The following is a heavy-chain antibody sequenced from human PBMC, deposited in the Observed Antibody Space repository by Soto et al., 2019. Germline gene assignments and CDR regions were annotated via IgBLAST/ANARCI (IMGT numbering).Heavy chain of an antibody. Sequence: EVQLVESGGGLVQPGGSLRLSCAASGFSFSSYWMHWVSQAPGKGLVWVSRIKTDGSIITYADPVKGRFTISRDNAKTTLYLQMNPLRAEDTAVYYCARVGQGAWYFDLWGRGTLVTVSS. CDR2: IKTDGSII. D-gene: IGHD1-26*01. V-gene: IGHV3-74*01. CDR1: GFSFSSYW. J-gene: IGHJ2*01. CDR3: ARVGQGAWYFDL.